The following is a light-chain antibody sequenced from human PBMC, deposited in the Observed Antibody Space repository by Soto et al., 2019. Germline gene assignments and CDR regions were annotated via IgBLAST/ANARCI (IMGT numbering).Light chain of an antibody. CDR1: QSISSY. V-gene: IGKV1-39*01. Sequence: DIPMTQSPSSLSASVGDRVTITCRASQSISSYLNWYQQKPGKAPKLLIYAASSLQSGVPSRFSGSGSGTDFTLTISSLQPEDFATYYCQQSYSTHPTFGGWTKVESK. CDR3: QQSYSTHPT. J-gene: IGKJ4*01. CDR2: AAS.